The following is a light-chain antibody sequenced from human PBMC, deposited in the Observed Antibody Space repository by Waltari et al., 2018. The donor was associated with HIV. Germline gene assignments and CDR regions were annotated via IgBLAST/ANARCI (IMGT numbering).Light chain of an antibody. Sequence: VLTQSPETLSLSPGETATLSCKTSPGISSTYLAWYQQKPGQAPRLLIYGSSHRGSDTSDRFSGSGSGTDFTLTIRRLELGDFVVYYRQYYGLSSITFGGGTRVDLK. CDR1: PGISSTY. CDR3: QYYGLSSIT. V-gene: IGKV3-20*01. J-gene: IGKJ4*01. CDR2: GSS.